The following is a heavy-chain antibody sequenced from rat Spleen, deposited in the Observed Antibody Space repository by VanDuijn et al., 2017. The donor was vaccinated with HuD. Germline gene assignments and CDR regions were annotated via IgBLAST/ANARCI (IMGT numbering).Heavy chain of an antibody. CDR2: ISSGGGGT. V-gene: IGHV5-25*01. D-gene: IGHD1-12*02. J-gene: IGHJ1*01. Sequence: EVQLVESDGGLVQPGRSLKLSCAASGFTFSDYYMAWVRQAPTKGLEWVASISSGGGGTYYPDSVKGRFTISRDNAKSTLYLQMDSLRSEDTASYYCARRHYDGAYGYFDFWGPGTMVTVSS. CDR1: GFTFSDYY. CDR3: ARRHYDGAYGYFDF.